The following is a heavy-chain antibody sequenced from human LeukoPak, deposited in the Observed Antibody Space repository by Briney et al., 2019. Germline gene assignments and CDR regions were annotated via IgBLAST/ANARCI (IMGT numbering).Heavy chain of an antibody. CDR3: ARDAGGYEDY. CDR1: RGSISNYW. CDR2: VYPSGTT. V-gene: IGHV4-4*07. Sequence: SETLSLTCTVSRGSISNYWRSSIPHAAGKGVEWIGRVYPSGTTHYTPSLQSRVTLSVDTSKNQFSLKLSSLTGADTAVYYCARDAGGYEDYWGQGTLVTVSS. J-gene: IGHJ4*02. D-gene: IGHD5-12*01.